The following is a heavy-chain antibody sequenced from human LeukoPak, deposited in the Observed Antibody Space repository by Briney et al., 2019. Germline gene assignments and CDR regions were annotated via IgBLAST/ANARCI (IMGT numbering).Heavy chain of an antibody. CDR3: AREAYYYDSSGSGANSCPDY. CDR2: IWYDGSNK. Sequence: GRSLRLSCAASGFTFSSYGMPWVRQAPGKGLEWVAVIWYDGSNKYYADSVKGRFTISRDNSKNTLYLQMNSLRAEDTAVYYCAREAYYYDSSGSGANSCPDYWGQGTLVTVSS. V-gene: IGHV3-33*01. CDR1: GFTFSSYG. J-gene: IGHJ4*02. D-gene: IGHD3-22*01.